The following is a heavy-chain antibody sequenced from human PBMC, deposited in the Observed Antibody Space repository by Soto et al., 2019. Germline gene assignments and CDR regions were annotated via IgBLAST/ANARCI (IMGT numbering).Heavy chain of an antibody. CDR2: VYWDDDK. CDR1: GFSLTTSGVG. D-gene: IGHD3-9*01. CDR3: GRYLSWFDP. Sequence: SGPTLVKPTETLTLTCTFSGFSLTTSGVGVGWIRQPPGKALEWLALVYWDDDKRYSPSLKSRLTITKDTSKNQVVLTLTNMDPVDTATYYCGRYLSWFDPWGQGILVTVSS. V-gene: IGHV2-5*02. J-gene: IGHJ5*02.